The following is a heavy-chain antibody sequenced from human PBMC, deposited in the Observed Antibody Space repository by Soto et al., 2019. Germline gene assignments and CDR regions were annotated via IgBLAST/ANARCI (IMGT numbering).Heavy chain of an antibody. J-gene: IGHJ5*02. CDR1: GGSISSYY. CDR2: IYYSGST. Sequence: SETLSLTCTVSGGSISSYYWSWIRQPPGKGLEWIGYIYYSGSTNYNPSLKSRVTISVDTSKNQFSLKLSSVTAADTAVYYCARVRLGSSSTWFDPWGQGTLVTVSS. V-gene: IGHV4-59*01. D-gene: IGHD6-6*01. CDR3: ARVRLGSSSTWFDP.